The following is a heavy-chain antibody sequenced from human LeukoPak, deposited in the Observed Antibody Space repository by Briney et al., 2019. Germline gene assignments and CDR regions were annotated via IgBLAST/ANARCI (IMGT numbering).Heavy chain of an antibody. CDR3: AKDYYYDPVDAFDV. Sequence: GGSLRLSCAASGFTFSSYAMNWARQAPGKGLEWVASINHNGNVNYYVDSVKGRFTISRDNAKNSLYLQMGNLRAEDTAVYYCAKDYYYDPVDAFDVWGQGTMVSVSS. CDR2: INHNGNVN. V-gene: IGHV3-7*03. J-gene: IGHJ3*01. D-gene: IGHD3-22*01. CDR1: GFTFSSYA.